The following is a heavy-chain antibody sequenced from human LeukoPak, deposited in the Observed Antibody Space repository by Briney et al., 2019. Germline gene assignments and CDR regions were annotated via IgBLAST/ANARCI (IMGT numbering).Heavy chain of an antibody. D-gene: IGHD6-19*01. CDR1: GGSISSGGYY. CDR3: ATTSPGIAVAGTTQYYFDY. V-gene: IGHV4-30-2*01. CDR2: IYHSGST. Sequence: SETLSLTCTVSGGSISSGGYYWSWIRQPPGKGLEWIGYIYHSGSTYYNPSLKSRVTISVDRSRNQFSLKLSTVTAADTAVYYCATTSPGIAVAGTTQYYFDYWGQGTLVTVSS. J-gene: IGHJ4*02.